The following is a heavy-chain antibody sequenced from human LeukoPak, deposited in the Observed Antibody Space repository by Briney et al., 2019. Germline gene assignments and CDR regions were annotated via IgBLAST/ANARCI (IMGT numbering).Heavy chain of an antibody. D-gene: IGHD3-10*01. V-gene: IGHV3-48*01. CDR3: ARLAGIWFGEPDHDAFDI. CDR1: GFILSSYS. CDR2: ISSSSGTI. J-gene: IGHJ3*02. Sequence: GGSLRLSCAASGFILSSYSMNWVRQAPGKGLEWVSYISSSSGTIYYADSVKGRFTISRDNAKNSLYLQMNSLRAEDTAVYYCARLAGIWFGEPDHDAFDIWGQGTMVTVSS.